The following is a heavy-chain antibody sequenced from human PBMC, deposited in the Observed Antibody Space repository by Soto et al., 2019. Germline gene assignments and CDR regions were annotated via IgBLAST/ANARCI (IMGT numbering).Heavy chain of an antibody. CDR2: ISSSSSYI. Sequence: EVQLVESGGGLVKPGGSLRLSCAASGFTFSSYSMNWVRQAPGKGLEWVSSISSSSSYIYYADSVKGRFTISRDNAKNSXXLQMNSLRAEDTAVYYCARVPDCSGGSCYSSYFDYWGQGTLVTVSS. J-gene: IGHJ4*02. CDR1: GFTFSSYS. CDR3: ARVPDCSGGSCYSSYFDY. V-gene: IGHV3-21*01. D-gene: IGHD2-15*01.